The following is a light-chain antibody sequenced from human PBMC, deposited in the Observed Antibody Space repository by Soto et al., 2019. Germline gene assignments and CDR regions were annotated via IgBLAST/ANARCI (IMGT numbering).Light chain of an antibody. CDR1: VGGYNS. Sequence: VGGYNSVSWYQQHPGKAPKXXXSXXXXXXXXXXXXXSGSKSGNTASLTISGLQAEDEADYYCSSYTSSNTYVFGTGTKVTVL. J-gene: IGLJ1*01. CDR2: XXX. CDR3: SSYTSSNTYV. V-gene: IGLV2-14*03.